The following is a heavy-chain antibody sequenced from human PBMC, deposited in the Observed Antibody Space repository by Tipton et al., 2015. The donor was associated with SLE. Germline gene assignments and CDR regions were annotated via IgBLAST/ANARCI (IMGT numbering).Heavy chain of an antibody. Sequence: GSLRLSCAASGFTVSSNYMSWVRQAPGKGLEWVSSISSSSSYIYYADSVKGRFTISRDNAKNSLYLQMNSLRAEDTAVYYCAVYCSSTSCYNAFDIWGQGTMVTVSS. CDR3: AVYCSSTSCYNAFDI. D-gene: IGHD2-2*02. CDR1: GFTVSSNY. V-gene: IGHV3-21*01. J-gene: IGHJ3*02. CDR2: ISSSSSYI.